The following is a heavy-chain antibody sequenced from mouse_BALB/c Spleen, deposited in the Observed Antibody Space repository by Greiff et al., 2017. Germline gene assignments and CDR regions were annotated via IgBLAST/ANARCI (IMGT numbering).Heavy chain of an antibody. CDR2: INPGSGGT. Sequence: LQESGAELVRPGTSVKVSCKASGYAFTNYLIEWVKQRPGQGLEWIGVINPGSGGTNYNEKFKGKATLTADKSSSTAYMQLSSLTSDDSAVYFCARSNYDYDAGRDAMDYWGQGTSVTVSS. CDR3: ARSNYDYDAGRDAMDY. D-gene: IGHD2-4*01. CDR1: GYAFTNYL. J-gene: IGHJ4*01. V-gene: IGHV1-54*03.